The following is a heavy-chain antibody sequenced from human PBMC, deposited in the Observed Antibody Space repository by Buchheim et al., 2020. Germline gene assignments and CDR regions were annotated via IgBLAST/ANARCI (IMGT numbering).Heavy chain of an antibody. CDR2: IYHSGST. D-gene: IGHD2-15*01. CDR1: GGSISSSNW. CDR3: ASRRRYCSGGSCYRQLTAIDY. Sequence: QVQLQESGPGLVKPSGTLSLTCAVSGGSISSSNWWSWVRQPPGKGLEWIGEIYHSGSTNYNPSLKSRVTIPVDKSKNQFSLKLSSVTAADTAVYYCASRRRYCSGGSCYRQLTAIDYWGQGTL. V-gene: IGHV4-4*02. J-gene: IGHJ4*02.